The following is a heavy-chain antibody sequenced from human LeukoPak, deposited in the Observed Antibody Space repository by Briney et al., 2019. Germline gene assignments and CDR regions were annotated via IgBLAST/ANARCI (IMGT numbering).Heavy chain of an antibody. Sequence: ASVKVSCKASGGTFSSYAISWVRQAPGQGLEWMGGIIPISGTANYAQKFQGRVTITADKSTSTAYMELSSLRSEDTAVYYCARVGFGEPIDYWGQGTLVTVSS. J-gene: IGHJ4*02. D-gene: IGHD3-10*01. V-gene: IGHV1-69*06. CDR3: ARVGFGEPIDY. CDR2: IIPISGTA. CDR1: GGTFSSYA.